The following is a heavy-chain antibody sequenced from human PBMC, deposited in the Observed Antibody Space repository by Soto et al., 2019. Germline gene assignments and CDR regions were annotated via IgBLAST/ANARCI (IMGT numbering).Heavy chain of an antibody. Sequence: GGSLRLSCAASGFTFSSYWMSWVRQAPGKGLEWVANIKQDGSEKYYVDSVKGRFTISRDNAKNSLYLQMNSLRAEDTAVYYCARDALWFGELLHYGMDVWGQGTTVTVSS. CDR2: IKQDGSEK. D-gene: IGHD3-10*01. V-gene: IGHV3-7*05. CDR3: ARDALWFGELLHYGMDV. J-gene: IGHJ6*02. CDR1: GFTFSSYW.